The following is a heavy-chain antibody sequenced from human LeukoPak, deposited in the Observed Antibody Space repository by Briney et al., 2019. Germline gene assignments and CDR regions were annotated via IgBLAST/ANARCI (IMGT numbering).Heavy chain of an antibody. CDR2: IRSNADSYAT. CDR3: ATCPSGSWSAY. D-gene: IGHD1-26*01. V-gene: IGHV3-73*01. J-gene: IGHJ4*02. Sequence: GGSLRLSCAASGFTFSASGMHWVRQASGKGLDWVGHIRSNADSYATVYAASVKGRFTMTRDDSENTAYLQMNSLKTEDTAVYYCATCPSGSWSAYWGQGTLVTVSS. CDR1: GFTFSASG.